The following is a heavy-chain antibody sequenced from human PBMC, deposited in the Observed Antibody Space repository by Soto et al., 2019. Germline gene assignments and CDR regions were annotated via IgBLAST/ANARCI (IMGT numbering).Heavy chain of an antibody. CDR2: IYWDDDK. D-gene: IGHD6-19*01. CDR1: GFSLSSTRVA. J-gene: IGHJ4*02. CDR3: AHSLVAGLGYYFDY. Sequence: QITLKESGPTLVKPTQTLTLTCTFSGFSLSSTRVAVGWIRQPPGKDLEWLALIYWDDDKRYSPFLKSRLTITKDTSKNQVVLTMTNMDPVDTATYDCAHSLVAGLGYYFDYWGQGTLVTVSS. V-gene: IGHV2-5*02.